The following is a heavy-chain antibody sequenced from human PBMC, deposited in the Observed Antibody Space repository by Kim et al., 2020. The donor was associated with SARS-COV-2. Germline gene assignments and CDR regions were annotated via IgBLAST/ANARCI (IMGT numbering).Heavy chain of an antibody. CDR1: GFTVSSYG. J-gene: IGHJ4*02. CDR2: ISYDGSNK. V-gene: IGHV3-30*18. D-gene: IGHD6-19*01. Sequence: GGSLRLSCAASGFTVSSYGMHWVRQAPGKGLEWVAVISYDGSNKYYADSVKGRFTISRDNSKNTLYLQMNSLRAEDTAVYYCAKGPNYSSGFAGTWGQGTLVTVSS. CDR3: AKGPNYSSGFAGT.